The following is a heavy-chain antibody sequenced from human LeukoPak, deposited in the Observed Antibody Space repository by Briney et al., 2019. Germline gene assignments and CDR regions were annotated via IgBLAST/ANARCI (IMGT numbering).Heavy chain of an antibody. V-gene: IGHV3-48*01. CDR2: VGGLYSNI. CDR3: VRDHLWAFDS. CDR1: GFTFSDYS. Sequence: GGSLRLSCAASGFTFSDYSMNWVRQAPGKGLEWISYVGGLYSNIYYADSVKGRFTISRDNAESSVYLQMNSLRAEDTAVYYCVRDHLWAFDSWGQGKMVTVSS. J-gene: IGHJ3*01.